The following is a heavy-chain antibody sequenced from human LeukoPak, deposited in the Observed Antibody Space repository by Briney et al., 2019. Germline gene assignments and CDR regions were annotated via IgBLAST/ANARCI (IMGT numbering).Heavy chain of an antibody. J-gene: IGHJ5*02. CDR2: ISNSGGTT. CDR3: AKSGCSSTSCYSILSGWLDP. Sequence: AGGSLRLSCAASGFTFSNYALNWVRQAPGKGLEWVSGISNSGGTTYYADSVKGRFTISRDNSKNTLYLQMNSLRAEDTAVYYCAKSGCSSTSCYSILSGWLDPGGEGTLVTVSS. D-gene: IGHD2-2*02. V-gene: IGHV3-23*01. CDR1: GFTFSNYA.